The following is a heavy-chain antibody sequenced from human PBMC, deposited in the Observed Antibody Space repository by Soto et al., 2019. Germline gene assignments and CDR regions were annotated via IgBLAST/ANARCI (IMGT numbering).Heavy chain of an antibody. CDR2: IFSSGST. Sequence: SETLSLTCTVSGGSITDDSWVWVRQPAGKGLEWIGRIFSSGSTNYNPSLKGRITMSLDTSKNQFSLKLNSATATDTAVYFCARDQGVVVTADNWFDPWGQGILVTSPQ. CDR1: GGSITDDS. V-gene: IGHV4-4*07. CDR3: ARDQGVVVTADNWFDP. D-gene: IGHD2-21*02. J-gene: IGHJ5*02.